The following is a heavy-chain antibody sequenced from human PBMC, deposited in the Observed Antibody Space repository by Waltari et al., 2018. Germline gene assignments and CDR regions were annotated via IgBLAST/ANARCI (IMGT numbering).Heavy chain of an antibody. CDR2: IYNSGTT. V-gene: IGHV4-4*07. D-gene: IGHD3-10*01. CDR3: ARLGFGSGIEGAWFDP. J-gene: IGHJ5*02. Sequence: QVQLHESGPGLVEPSETLSLPCTVSGASISPNYLRWLRQPAGKGLEWIGRIYNSGTTIYNPSLKSRVTMSVDRSKNQLALKLQSVTAADTAVYYCARLGFGSGIEGAWFDPWGQGTQVTVSS. CDR1: GASISPNY.